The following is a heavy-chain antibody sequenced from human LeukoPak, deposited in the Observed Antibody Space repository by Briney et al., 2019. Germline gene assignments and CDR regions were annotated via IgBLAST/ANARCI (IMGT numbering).Heavy chain of an antibody. D-gene: IGHD4-11*01. CDR2: IDPNSGGT. Sequence: ASVKVSCKVSGYTFTAYYMHWVRQAPGQGLEWMGRIDPNSGGTIYVHKFQGRVAMSRDTSISTPYMELSRLTSDDTAVYYCARTPDYSVTTWGQGTLVTVSS. CDR3: ARTPDYSVTT. CDR1: GYTFTAYY. V-gene: IGHV1-2*02. J-gene: IGHJ5*02.